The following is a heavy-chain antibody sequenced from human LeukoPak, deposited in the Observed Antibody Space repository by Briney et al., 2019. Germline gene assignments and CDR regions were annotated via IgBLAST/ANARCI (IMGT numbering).Heavy chain of an antibody. CDR2: INPNSGGT. CDR3: ARGGVSATSYVPTGLDY. J-gene: IGHJ4*02. V-gene: IGHV1-2*02. Sequence: ASVNVSCKASGYTFTGYYMHWVRQAPGQGLEWMGWINPNSGGTNYAQKFQGRVTMTRDTSISTAYMELSRLRSDDTAVYYCARGGVSATSYVPTGLDYWGQGTLVTVSS. CDR1: GYTFTGYY. D-gene: IGHD2-15*01.